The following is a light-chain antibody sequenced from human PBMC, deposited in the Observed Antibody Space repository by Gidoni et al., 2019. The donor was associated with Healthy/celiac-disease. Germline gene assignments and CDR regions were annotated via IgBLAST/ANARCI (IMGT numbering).Light chain of an antibody. V-gene: IGLV2-14*01. J-gene: IGLJ2*01. CDR2: EVS. CDR3: SSYTSSSTLV. Sequence: QSPLTQPASVSGSPGQSTTISCTGTSRDVGGYNYVSWYQPHPGQAPKLMIYEVSNRPSGGSNQFSGSKSGNTGSLTISGLQAEDEADYYCSSYTSSSTLVFGGGTKLTVL. CDR1: SRDVGGYNY.